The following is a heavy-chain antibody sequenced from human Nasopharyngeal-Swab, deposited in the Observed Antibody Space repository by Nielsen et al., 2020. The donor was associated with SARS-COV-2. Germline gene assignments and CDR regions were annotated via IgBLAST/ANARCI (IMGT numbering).Heavy chain of an antibody. J-gene: IGHJ4*02. V-gene: IGHV3-21*01. Sequence: GGSLRLSCAASGFTFSSYRMNWVRQAPGKGLEWVSSISSSSSYIFYADSVKGRFTISRDNAKSSLYLQMNSLRAEDTAMYYCARVPPHFQPLYYFDYWGQGTLVTVSS. CDR1: GFTFSSYR. D-gene: IGHD2-2*01. CDR3: ARVPPHFQPLYYFDY. CDR2: ISSSSSYI.